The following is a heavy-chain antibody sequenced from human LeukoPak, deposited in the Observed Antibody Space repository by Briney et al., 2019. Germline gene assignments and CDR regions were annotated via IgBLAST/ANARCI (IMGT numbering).Heavy chain of an antibody. CDR2: IYHSGST. CDR1: GGSISSYY. CDR3: ARTKSEWLPDAFDI. V-gene: IGHV4-59*08. Sequence: SETLSLTCTVSGGSISSYYWSWIRQPPGKGLEWIGSIYHSGSTYYNPSLKSRVTISVDTSKNQFSLKLSSVTAADTAVYYCARTKSEWLPDAFDIWGQGTMVTVSS. J-gene: IGHJ3*02. D-gene: IGHD3-3*01.